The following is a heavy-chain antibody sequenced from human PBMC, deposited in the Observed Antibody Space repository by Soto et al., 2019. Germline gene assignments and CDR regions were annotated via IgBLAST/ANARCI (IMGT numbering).Heavy chain of an antibody. CDR1: GYTFTSYG. CDR3: ARDRYYDILTGYYSAYYFDY. CDR2: ISAYNGNT. J-gene: IGHJ4*02. V-gene: IGHV1-18*01. D-gene: IGHD3-9*01. Sequence: ASVKVSCKASGYTFTSYGISWVRQAPGQGLEWMGWISAYNGNTNYAQKLQGRVTMTTDTSTSTAYMELRSLRSDDTAVYYCARDRYYDILTGYYSAYYFDYWGQGTLVTVSS.